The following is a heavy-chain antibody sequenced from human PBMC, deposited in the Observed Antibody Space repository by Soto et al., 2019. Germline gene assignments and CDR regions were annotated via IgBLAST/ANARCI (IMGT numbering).Heavy chain of an antibody. CDR3: AQEWSAFNM. D-gene: IGHD3-3*01. CDR2: IAHDGGFQ. V-gene: IGHV3-30*18. J-gene: IGHJ3*02. Sequence: QVQLVESGGGVVQPGRSLRLSCAVSGFTITSYAMHWVRQAPGRGLEWVAVIAHDGGFQYYADSVKGRFTISRDTSRNSLYLQMNSLRTEDTSVYYCAQEWSAFNMWGQGTMVTVSS. CDR1: GFTITSYA.